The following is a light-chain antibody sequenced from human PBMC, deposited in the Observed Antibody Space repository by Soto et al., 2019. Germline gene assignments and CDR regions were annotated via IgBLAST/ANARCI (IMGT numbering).Light chain of an antibody. J-gene: IGLJ1*01. CDR2: SDN. CDR3: QTYDNKSDYV. Sequence: QSVLTQPPSVSGAPGQRVTISCTGSSSNIGAGYVVHWYQQLPGAAPKLLIFSDNNRPSGVPDRFSGSKSGISASLAITGLQTEDEADYYCQTYDNKSDYVSGTGTKVTVL. V-gene: IGLV1-40*01. CDR1: SSNIGAGYV.